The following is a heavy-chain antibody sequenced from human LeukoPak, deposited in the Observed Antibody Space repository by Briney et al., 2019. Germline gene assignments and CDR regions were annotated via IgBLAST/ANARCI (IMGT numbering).Heavy chain of an antibody. Sequence: GGSLRLSCAASGFTVSSNYMSWVRQAPGKGLEWVSVIYSGGSTYYADSVKGRFTISRDNSKNTLYLQMNSLRAEDTAVYYCARQVVDLRGDYFDYWGQGTLVTVSS. V-gene: IGHV3-66*04. CDR2: IYSGGST. D-gene: IGHD2-15*01. CDR3: ARQVVDLRGDYFDY. CDR1: GFTVSSNY. J-gene: IGHJ4*02.